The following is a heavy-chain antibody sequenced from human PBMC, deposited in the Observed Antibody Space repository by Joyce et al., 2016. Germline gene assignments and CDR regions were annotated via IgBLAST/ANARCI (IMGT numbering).Heavy chain of an antibody. V-gene: IGHV3-30*18. J-gene: IGHJ4*02. CDR2: ISKDGDSK. Sequence: QVQLVESGGGVVQPGRSLRLSCAASGFIFSNYDMQWVRQAPGKGLGWLALISKDGDSKFFAASVKGRLTISRDNSQNTVFLKMNRLTTDDTGVYYCAKHSYGSGTDNSYWGQGTLVTVSS. CDR1: GFIFSNYD. D-gene: IGHD3-10*01. CDR3: AKHSYGSGTDNSY.